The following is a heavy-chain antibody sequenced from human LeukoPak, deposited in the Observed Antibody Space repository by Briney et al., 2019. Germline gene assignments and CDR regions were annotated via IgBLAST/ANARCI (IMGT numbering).Heavy chain of an antibody. CDR3: AGYCSSASCYRGGYYYYYMDV. D-gene: IGHD2-2*02. V-gene: IGHV1-69*05. Sequence: GASEKVSCKASGGTFSSYAISWVRQAPGQGLEWMGGIIPIFGTANYAQKFQGRVTITTDESTSTAYMELSSLRSEDTAVYYCAGYCSSASCYRGGYYYYYMDVWGKGTTVTVSS. CDR2: IIPIFGTA. CDR1: GGTFSSYA. J-gene: IGHJ6*03.